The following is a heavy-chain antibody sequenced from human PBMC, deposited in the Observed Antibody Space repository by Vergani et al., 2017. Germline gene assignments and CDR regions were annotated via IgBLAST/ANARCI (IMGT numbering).Heavy chain of an antibody. D-gene: IGHD1-1*01. J-gene: IGHJ4*02. Sequence: EVQLVESGGGLVQPGRSLRLSCAASGFTFDDYAMHWVRQAPGKGLEWVSRINSDGSSTSYADSVKGRFTISRDNAKNTLYLQMNSLRAEDTAVYYCARGPRNWNDWDYWGQGTLVTVSS. CDR1: GFTFDDYA. CDR3: ARGPRNWNDWDY. V-gene: IGHV3-9*01. CDR2: INSDGSST.